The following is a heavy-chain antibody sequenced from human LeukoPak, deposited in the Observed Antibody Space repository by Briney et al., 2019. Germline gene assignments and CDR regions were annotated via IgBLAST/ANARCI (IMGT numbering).Heavy chain of an antibody. D-gene: IGHD2-15*01. CDR1: GYTFTSYG. CDR2: ISAYNGNT. Sequence: GASVKVSCKASGYTFTSYGISWVRQAPGQGLEWMGWISAYNGNTNYAQKLQGRVTMTTDTSTSTANMELRSLRSDDTAVYYCAREGVYCSGGSCFSKEIDYWGQGTLVTVS. V-gene: IGHV1-18*01. CDR3: AREGVYCSGGSCFSKEIDY. J-gene: IGHJ4*02.